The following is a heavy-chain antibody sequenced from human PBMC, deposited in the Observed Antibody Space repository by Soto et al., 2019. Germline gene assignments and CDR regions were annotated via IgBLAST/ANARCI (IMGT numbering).Heavy chain of an antibody. J-gene: IGHJ4*02. V-gene: IGHV3-20*04. Sequence: PGGSLRLSCAASGFTFDEYALTWVRQAPGKGLEWVAGINWNGGSKGYADSVKGRFTISRDNAKSTLYLQLNSLRAEDTALYYCARGYSSGPDYWGQGTLVTVSS. CDR1: GFTFDEYA. D-gene: IGHD6-19*01. CDR3: ARGYSSGPDY. CDR2: INWNGGSK.